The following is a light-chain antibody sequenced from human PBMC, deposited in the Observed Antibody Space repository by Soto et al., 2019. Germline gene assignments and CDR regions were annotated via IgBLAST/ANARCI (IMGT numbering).Light chain of an antibody. CDR1: QSITSW. V-gene: IGKV1-5*01. Sequence: DIQMTQSPSTLSASVGDRVTITCRASQSITSWLAWYRQKPGKAPKLLIYDAYRLESGGPSRVSCSGSGTEFTLTISSLQPDDFATYYCQQYNSYSVFGQGTKVEIQ. J-gene: IGKJ1*01. CDR3: QQYNSYSV. CDR2: DAY.